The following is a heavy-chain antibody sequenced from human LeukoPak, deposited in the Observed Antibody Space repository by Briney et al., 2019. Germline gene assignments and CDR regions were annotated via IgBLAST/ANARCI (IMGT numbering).Heavy chain of an antibody. V-gene: IGHV1-18*01. CDR3: LVGDYGSGSYYGFDY. CDR2: ISAYNGNT. Sequence: GASVKLSCKASGYTFTSYGISWVRQAPGQGLEWIGWISAYNGNTTYAQNLQGRVTITTDQSTNTAYMELSMLRSEDTAVYYCLVGDYGSGSYYGFDYWGQGTLVTVSS. D-gene: IGHD3-10*01. CDR1: GYTFTSYG. J-gene: IGHJ4*02.